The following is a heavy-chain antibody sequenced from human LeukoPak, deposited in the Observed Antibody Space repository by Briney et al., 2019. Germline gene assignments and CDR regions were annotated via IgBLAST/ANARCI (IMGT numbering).Heavy chain of an antibody. V-gene: IGHV3-30*03. J-gene: IGHJ3*02. CDR1: GFTFSSYG. Sequence: PGGSLRLSCAASGFTFSSYGMHWVRQAPGKGLEWVAVISYDGSNKCYADSVKGRFTISRDNSKNTLYLQMNSLRAEDTAVYYCARRGYYYDTSGYYYNNAFDIWGQGTMVTVSS. CDR2: ISYDGSNK. D-gene: IGHD3-22*01. CDR3: ARRGYYYDTSGYYYNNAFDI.